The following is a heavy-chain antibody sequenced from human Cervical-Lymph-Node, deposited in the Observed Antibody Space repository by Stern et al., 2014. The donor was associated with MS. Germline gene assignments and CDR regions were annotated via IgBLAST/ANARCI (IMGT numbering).Heavy chain of an antibody. J-gene: IGHJ4*02. CDR3: ARGPVGISPQQYDY. Sequence: QVQLVQSGGGVVQPGRSLRLSCAASGFTFSTYAMHWVRQAPGKGLEWVAVISYDGGNKYYADSVKGRFTVSRDNSKNTLYLQMNSLRTEDTAMFYCARGPVGISPQQYDYWGQGALVTVSS. CDR1: GFTFSTYA. V-gene: IGHV3-30-3*01. D-gene: IGHD1-26*01. CDR2: ISYDGGNK.